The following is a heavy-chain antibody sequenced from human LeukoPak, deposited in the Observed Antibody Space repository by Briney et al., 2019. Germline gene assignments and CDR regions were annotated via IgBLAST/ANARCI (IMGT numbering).Heavy chain of an antibody. CDR3: ARDLGYYGSGAYFDY. CDR1: GGSVSSGIYY. V-gene: IGHV4-61*01. J-gene: IGHJ4*02. CDR2: IYYSGST. Sequence: SETLSLTCTVSGGSVSSGIYYWSWIRQPPGKGLEWIGYIYYSGSTNYNPSLKSRVTISVDTSKNQFSLKLSSVTAADTAVYYCARDLGYYGSGAYFDYWGQGTLATVSS. D-gene: IGHD3-10*01.